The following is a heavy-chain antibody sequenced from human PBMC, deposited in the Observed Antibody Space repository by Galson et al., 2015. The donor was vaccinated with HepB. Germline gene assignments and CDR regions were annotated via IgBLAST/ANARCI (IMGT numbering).Heavy chain of an antibody. V-gene: IGHV3-21*01. D-gene: IGHD6-6*01. Sequence: SLRLSCAASGFTFSSYSMNWVRQAPGKGLEWVSSISSSSSYIYYADSVKGRFTISRDNAKNSLYLQMNSLRAEDTAVYYCARAEYGEGSRGDAFDIWGQGTMVTVSS. CDR3: ARAEYGEGSRGDAFDI. CDR2: ISSSSSYI. J-gene: IGHJ3*02. CDR1: GFTFSSYS.